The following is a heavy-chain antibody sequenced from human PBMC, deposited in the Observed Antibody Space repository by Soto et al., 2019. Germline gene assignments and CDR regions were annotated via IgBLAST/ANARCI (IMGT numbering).Heavy chain of an antibody. D-gene: IGHD2-15*01. CDR2: INPNSGGT. V-gene: IGHV1-2*04. CDR1: GYTFTGYY. J-gene: IGHJ4*02. CDR3: ARAVDHQPYYFDY. Sequence: ASVKVSCKASGYTFTGYYMHWVRQAPGQGLEWMGWINPNSGGTNYAQKFQGWDTMTRDTSISTAYMELSRLRSDDTAVYYCARAVDHQPYYFDYWGQGTLVTV.